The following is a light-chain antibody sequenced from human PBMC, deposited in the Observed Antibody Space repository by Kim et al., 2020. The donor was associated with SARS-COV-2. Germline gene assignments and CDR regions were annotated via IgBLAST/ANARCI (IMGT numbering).Light chain of an antibody. CDR3: QQRTNWPPFT. CDR1: QSVSSY. J-gene: IGKJ5*01. Sequence: EIGLTQSPATLSLSPGERATLSCRASQSVSSYLAWFQQTPGQAPRLLIYDVSNRATGIPDRFNGSGSGTDFTLTISSLEPGDSAVYYCQQRTNWPPFTFGQGTRLEIK. CDR2: DVS. V-gene: IGKV3-11*01.